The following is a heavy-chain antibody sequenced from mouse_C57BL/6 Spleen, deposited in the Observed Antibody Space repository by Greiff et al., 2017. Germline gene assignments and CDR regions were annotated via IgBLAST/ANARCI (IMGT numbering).Heavy chain of an antibody. J-gene: IGHJ1*03. CDR1: GFTFSSYP. CDR3: ARLYYGSRWYFDV. V-gene: IGHV5-9*01. D-gene: IGHD1-1*01. Sequence: EVQWVESGGGLVKPGGSLKLSCAASGFTFSSYPMSWVRQTPEKRLEWVATISGGGGNTYYPDSVKGRFTISRDNAKNTLYLQMSSRRSEDTALYYCARLYYGSRWYFDVWGTGTTVTVSS. CDR2: ISGGGGNT.